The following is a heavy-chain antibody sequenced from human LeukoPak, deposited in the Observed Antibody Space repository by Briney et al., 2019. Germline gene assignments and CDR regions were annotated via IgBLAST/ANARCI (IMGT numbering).Heavy chain of an antibody. CDR3: ARNTTNHTITVTNAFDI. V-gene: IGHV4-38-2*01. CDR1: GYSISSGYY. J-gene: IGHJ3*02. CDR2: IHHSGST. Sequence: SETLSLTCAVSGYSISSGYYWGWIRQPPGKGLEWIGSIHHSGSTYYNPSLKSRVTISVDTSKNQFSLKLSSVTAADTAVYYCARNTTNHTITVTNAFDIWGQGTMVTVSS. D-gene: IGHD4-17*01.